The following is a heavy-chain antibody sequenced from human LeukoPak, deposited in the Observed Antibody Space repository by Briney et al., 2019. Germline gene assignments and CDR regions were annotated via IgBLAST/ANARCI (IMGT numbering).Heavy chain of an antibody. CDR2: ISYDGNNK. CDR1: GFTFSSYA. J-gene: IGHJ4*02. Sequence: GGSLRLSCAASGFTFSSYAMHWVRQAPAKGLEWVAVISYDGNNKFYADSVTGRFTISRDNSKNILNLQMNSLRPEDTAVYYCARRSSAWYFLDYWGQGTLVTVSS. CDR3: ARRSSAWYFLDY. D-gene: IGHD6-19*01. V-gene: IGHV3-30-3*01.